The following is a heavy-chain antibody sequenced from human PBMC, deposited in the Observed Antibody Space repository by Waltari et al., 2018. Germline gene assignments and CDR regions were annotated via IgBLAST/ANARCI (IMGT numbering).Heavy chain of an antibody. V-gene: IGHV1-69*12. CDR1: GGTFSSYA. CDR3: ASSPFLYSSSSGYYYYYMDV. CDR2: IIPSVGTA. Sequence: QVQLVQSGAEVKKPGSSVKVSCKASGGTFSSYAISWVRQAPGQGLEWMGGIIPSVGTANYAQKFQGRVTITADESTSTAYMELSSLRSEDTAVYYCASSPFLYSSSSGYYYYYMDVWGKGTTVTVSS. D-gene: IGHD6-6*01. J-gene: IGHJ6*03.